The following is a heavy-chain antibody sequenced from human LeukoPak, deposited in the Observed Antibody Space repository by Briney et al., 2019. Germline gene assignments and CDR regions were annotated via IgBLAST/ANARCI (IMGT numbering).Heavy chain of an antibody. Sequence: SETLSLTCTVSGRSISSSRSYWGWIRQPPGKGLEWIGTISYSGNTYYNPSLKSRVTISIDTSKNQFSLRLSSVTAADTAVHYCARHCGGDCDHAFDIWGQGTMVTVSS. J-gene: IGHJ3*02. CDR2: ISYSGNT. CDR3: ARHCGGDCDHAFDI. CDR1: GRSISSSRSY. V-gene: IGHV4-39*01. D-gene: IGHD2-21*02.